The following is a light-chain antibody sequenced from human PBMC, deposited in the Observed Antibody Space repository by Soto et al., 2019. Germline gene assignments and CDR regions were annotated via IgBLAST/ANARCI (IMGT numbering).Light chain of an antibody. Sequence: EIVLTQSPATLSLSPGERATLSCRASQRVRNYLAWYQQKPGQAPRLLIYDASNRATGIPARFSGSGSGTDFTLTISSLEPEDFAVYYCHQRINWPPITFGQGTRLEIK. J-gene: IGKJ5*01. V-gene: IGKV3-11*01. CDR3: HQRINWPPIT. CDR1: QRVRNY. CDR2: DAS.